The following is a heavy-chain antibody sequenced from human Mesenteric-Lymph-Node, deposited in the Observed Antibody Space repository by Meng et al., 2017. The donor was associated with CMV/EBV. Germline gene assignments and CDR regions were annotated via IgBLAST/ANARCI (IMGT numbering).Heavy chain of an antibody. CDR1: FTFSSYS. V-gene: IGHV3-21*01. J-gene: IGHJ5*02. Sequence: FTFSSYSMNWVRQAPGKGLEWVSSISSSSSYIYYADSVKGRFTISRDNAKNSLYLQMNSLRAEDTAVYYCARELSITIFGVASNWFDPWGQGTLVTVSS. CDR2: ISSSSSYI. D-gene: IGHD3-3*01. CDR3: ARELSITIFGVASNWFDP.